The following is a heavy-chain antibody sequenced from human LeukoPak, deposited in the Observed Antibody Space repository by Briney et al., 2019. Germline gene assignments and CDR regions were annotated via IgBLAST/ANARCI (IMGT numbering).Heavy chain of an antibody. J-gene: IGHJ5*02. CDR2: VYPGDSST. CDR1: GYSFGNYW. CDR3: ARLTDYYDSSGYYRNYNWFDP. D-gene: IGHD3-22*01. V-gene: IGHV5-51*01. Sequence: GGSLKVSCRGSGYSFGNYWIAWVRQMPGKGLEWMGIVYPGDSSTKYSPSFQGQVTISVDRSINTAYLQWSSLTASDTAMYYCARLTDYYDSSGYYRNYNWFDPWGQGTLVTVSS.